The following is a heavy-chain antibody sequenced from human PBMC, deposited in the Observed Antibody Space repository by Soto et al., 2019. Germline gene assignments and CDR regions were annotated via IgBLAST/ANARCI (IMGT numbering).Heavy chain of an antibody. V-gene: IGHV1-3*05. CDR2: INAGNGNT. Sequence: QVQLVQSGAEEKKPGASVKVSCKASGYTFTSYAMHWVRQAPGQRLEWMGWINAGNGNTKNSQKFKDRVTITRDTSASTAYMELSSLRSEDTAVYYCARDPSYYGMDVWGQGTTVTVSS. CDR3: ARDPSYYGMDV. J-gene: IGHJ6*02. CDR1: GYTFTSYA.